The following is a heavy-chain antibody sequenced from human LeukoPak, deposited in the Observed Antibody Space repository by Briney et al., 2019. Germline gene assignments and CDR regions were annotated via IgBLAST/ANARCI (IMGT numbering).Heavy chain of an antibody. V-gene: IGHV3-23*01. CDR1: GFAFSTYA. Sequence: GSLRLSCAASGFAFSTYAMSWVRQARGKGLEWVSAISGSGGSTDYADSVKGRFTISRDNSKNTLYLQMNSLRAEDTAVYYCAKEKEGTTMIVVPKKATGWGQGTLVTVSS. D-gene: IGHD3-22*01. CDR2: ISGSGGST. CDR3: AKEKEGTTMIVVPKKATG. J-gene: IGHJ4*02.